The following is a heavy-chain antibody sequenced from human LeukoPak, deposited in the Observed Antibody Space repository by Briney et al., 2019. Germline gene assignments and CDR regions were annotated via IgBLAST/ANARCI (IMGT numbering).Heavy chain of an antibody. CDR1: GFTFTSYA. CDR3: AKSAVVTRGLFDY. Sequence: GGSLRLSCAASGFTFTSYAMSWVRQAPGTGLEWVSTISGSGSSTYYAVSVKGRFTISRDNSKNTLYLQMNSLRADDTAVYYCAKSAVVTRGLFDYWGQGTLVTVSS. CDR2: ISGSGSST. D-gene: IGHD4-23*01. V-gene: IGHV3-23*01. J-gene: IGHJ4*02.